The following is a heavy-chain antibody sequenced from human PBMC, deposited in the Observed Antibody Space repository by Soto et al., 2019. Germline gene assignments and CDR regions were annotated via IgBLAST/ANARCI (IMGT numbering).Heavy chain of an antibody. Sequence: ASVKVSCKASGYTFTSYAIHWVRQAPGQRLEWMGWINAGNGNTKYSQKFQGRVTITRDTSASTAYMELSSLRSQDTAVYYCARVLGVAKGDYWGQGXLVTVSS. V-gene: IGHV1-3*01. CDR2: INAGNGNT. D-gene: IGHD3-3*01. CDR1: GYTFTSYA. J-gene: IGHJ4*02. CDR3: ARVLGVAKGDY.